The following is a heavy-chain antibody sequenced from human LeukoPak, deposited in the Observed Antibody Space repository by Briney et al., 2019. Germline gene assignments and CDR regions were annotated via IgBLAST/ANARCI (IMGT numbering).Heavy chain of an antibody. CDR3: ARGGGLYYYDSNGYEY. CDR1: GFTFSSYS. Sequence: GGSLRLSCATSGFTFSSYSLNWVRQAPGKGLVWVSRINSDGSTTTYADSVKGRFTISRDNANNTLYLQMNSLRAEDTAVYYCARGGGLYYYDSNGYEYWGQGTLVTVSS. J-gene: IGHJ4*02. D-gene: IGHD3-22*01. CDR2: INSDGSTT. V-gene: IGHV3-74*01.